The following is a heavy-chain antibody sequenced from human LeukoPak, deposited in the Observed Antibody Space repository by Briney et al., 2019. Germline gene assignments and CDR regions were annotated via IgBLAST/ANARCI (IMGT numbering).Heavy chain of an antibody. V-gene: IGHV3-15*01. CDR3: SRFYGDHYYYYGMDV. CDR1: GFTFSNAW. Sequence: GGSLRLSCAASGFTFSNAWMSWVRQAPGKGLEWVGRIKSKTDGGTTDYAAPVKGRFTISRDDSKNTLYLQMNSLKTEDTAVYYCSRFYGDHYYYYGMDVWGQGTTVTVSS. D-gene: IGHD4-17*01. J-gene: IGHJ6*02. CDR2: IKSKTDGGTT.